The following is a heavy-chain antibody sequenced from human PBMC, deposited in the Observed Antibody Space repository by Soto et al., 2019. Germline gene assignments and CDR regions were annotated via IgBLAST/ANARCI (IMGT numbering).Heavy chain of an antibody. Sequence: VASVKVSCKASGYTFTDYHIHWVRQAPGQGLEFMGWINANNGGAGSAQQFQGRVTVTRDTSITTVYMELSNLRSDDTAVYYCAREGGSETLQPSYNWFDTWGQGTLVTVLL. D-gene: IGHD6-25*01. V-gene: IGHV1-2*02. CDR3: AREGGSETLQPSYNWFDT. J-gene: IGHJ5*02. CDR2: INANNGGA. CDR1: GYTFTDYH.